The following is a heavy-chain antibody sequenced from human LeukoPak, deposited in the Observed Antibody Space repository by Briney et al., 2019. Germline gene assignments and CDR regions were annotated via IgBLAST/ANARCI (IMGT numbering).Heavy chain of an antibody. CDR2: INWNGGST. CDR3: ARDREYYYGSEMDV. Sequence: PGGSLRLSCAASGFTFDDYGMSWVRQAPGKGLEWVSGINWNGGSTGYADSVKGRFTISRDNAKNSLYLQMNSLRAEDTALYYCARDREYYYGSEMDVWGKGTTVTISS. CDR1: GFTFDDYG. V-gene: IGHV3-20*04. J-gene: IGHJ6*04. D-gene: IGHD3-10*01.